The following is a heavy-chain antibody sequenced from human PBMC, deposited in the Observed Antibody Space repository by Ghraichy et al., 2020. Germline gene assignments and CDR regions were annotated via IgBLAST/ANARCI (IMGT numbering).Heavy chain of an antibody. D-gene: IGHD6-6*01. CDR2: INPNYANT. Sequence: ASVKVSCKASGYTFTSYGINWVRQAPGQGLEWMGWINPNYANTDYAQKLQGRVTLTTDTSTTTAYMDLRSLRSDDTAVYYCARMGEYSSSYHYWGQGTLVTVSS. J-gene: IGHJ4*02. CDR1: GYTFTSYG. V-gene: IGHV1-18*04. CDR3: ARMGEYSSSYHY.